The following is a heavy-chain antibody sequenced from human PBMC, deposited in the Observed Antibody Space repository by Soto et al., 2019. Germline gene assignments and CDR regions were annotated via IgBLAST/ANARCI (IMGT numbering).Heavy chain of an antibody. Sequence: QVQLVESGGGVVQPGRSLRLSCAASGFTFSSYGMHWVRQAPGKGLEWVAVISYDGSNKYYADSVKGRFTNSRDNSKNTLYLQMNSLRAEDTAVYYCAKGAVAGSYIDYWGQGTLVTVSS. CDR3: AKGAVAGSYIDY. D-gene: IGHD6-19*01. V-gene: IGHV3-30*18. CDR2: ISYDGSNK. CDR1: GFTFSSYG. J-gene: IGHJ4*02.